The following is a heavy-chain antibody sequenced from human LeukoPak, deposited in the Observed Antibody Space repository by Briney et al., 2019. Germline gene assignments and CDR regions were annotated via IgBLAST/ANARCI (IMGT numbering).Heavy chain of an antibody. CDR1: GGTFISYA. D-gene: IGHD3-22*01. CDR2: ISAYNGNT. Sequence: GASVKVSCKASGGTFISYAISWVRQAPGQGLEWMGWISAYNGNTNYAQKLQGRVTMTTDTSTSTAYMELRSLRSDDTAVYYCARAYYYDSNTFDYWGQGTLVTVSS. CDR3: ARAYYYDSNTFDY. V-gene: IGHV1-18*01. J-gene: IGHJ4*02.